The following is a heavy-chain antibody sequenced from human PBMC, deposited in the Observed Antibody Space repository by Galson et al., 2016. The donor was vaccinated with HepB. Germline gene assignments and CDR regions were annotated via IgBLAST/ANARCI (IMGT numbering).Heavy chain of an antibody. J-gene: IGHJ4*02. Sequence: TLSLTCTVSGGSISSGGHYWSWIRQFPGKGLEWIGYIYYSGSTHYNPSLKSRVTISVDTSKNQFSLKLRSATAADTAVYYCARSLYYYNSNIYHDFWGQGTRVSVSS. CDR1: GGSISSGGHY. CDR3: ARSLYYYNSNIYHDF. V-gene: IGHV4-31*03. CDR2: IYYSGST. D-gene: IGHD3-10*01.